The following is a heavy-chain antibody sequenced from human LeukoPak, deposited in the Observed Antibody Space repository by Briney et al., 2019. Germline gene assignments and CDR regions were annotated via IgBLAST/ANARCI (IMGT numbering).Heavy chain of an antibody. D-gene: IGHD6-19*01. CDR2: IYYSGST. CDR1: GGSISSSSYY. V-gene: IGHV4-39*01. J-gene: IGHJ4*02. CDR3: ARRKGYSSVDY. Sequence: SETLSLTCTVSGGSISSSSYYWGWLRQPPGKGLEWIGSIYYSGSTYYNPSLKSRVTISVDTSKNQFSLKLSSVTAADTAVYYCARRKGYSSVDYWGQGTLVTVSS.